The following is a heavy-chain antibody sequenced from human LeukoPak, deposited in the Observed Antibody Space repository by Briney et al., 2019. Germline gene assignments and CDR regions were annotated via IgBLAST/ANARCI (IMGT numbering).Heavy chain of an antibody. V-gene: IGHV4-39*01. CDR2: THYSGST. CDR1: GGSISSSSHY. Sequence: PSETLSLTCTVSGGSISSSSHYWGRVRQPPGKGLEWNGSTHYSGSTAHNASLKTRVTISVDTSRDQFSLKLSSLTAADTAVYYCARHFDRDGYKSNAFDIWGQGTMVTGSS. D-gene: IGHD5-24*01. CDR3: ARHFDRDGYKSNAFDI. J-gene: IGHJ3*02.